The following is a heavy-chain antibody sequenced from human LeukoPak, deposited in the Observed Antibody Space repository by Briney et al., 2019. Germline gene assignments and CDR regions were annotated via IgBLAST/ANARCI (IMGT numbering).Heavy chain of an antibody. Sequence: GGSLRLSCAASGFTFSSYGMHWVRQAPGKGLEWVAVISYDGSNKYYADSVKGRFTISRDNSKNTLYLQMNSLRAEDTAVYYCAKGNTVTTRGYFDYWGQGTLVNVSS. CDR1: GFTFSSYG. CDR2: ISYDGSNK. V-gene: IGHV3-30*18. D-gene: IGHD4-11*01. J-gene: IGHJ4*02. CDR3: AKGNTVTTRGYFDY.